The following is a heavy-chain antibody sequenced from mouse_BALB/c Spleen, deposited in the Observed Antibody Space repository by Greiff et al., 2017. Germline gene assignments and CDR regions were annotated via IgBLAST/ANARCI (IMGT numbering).Heavy chain of an antibody. J-gene: IGHJ4*01. CDR1: GFTFSSYA. CDR3: ANLFSYAMDY. D-gene: IGHD1-1*01. V-gene: IGHV5-9-4*01. Sequence: EVHLVESGGGLVKPGGSLKLSCAASGFTFSSYAMSWVRQSPEKRLEWVAEISSGGSYTYYPDTATGRFTISRDNAKNTLYLEMSSLRSEDTAMYYCANLFSYAMDYWGQGTSVTVSS. CDR2: ISSGGSYT.